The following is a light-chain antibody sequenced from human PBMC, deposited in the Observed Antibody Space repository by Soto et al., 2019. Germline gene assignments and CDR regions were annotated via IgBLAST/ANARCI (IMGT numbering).Light chain of an antibody. CDR1: SSDVGGHNY. J-gene: IGLJ1*01. V-gene: IGLV2-14*01. CDR3: SSYTSSSTLDV. CDR2: DVS. Sequence: QSALTQPASVSGSPGQSITISCTGTSSDVGGHNYVSWYQQHPGKAPKLMIYDVSNRPSGVSNRFSGSKSGNTASLTISGLQAEDEADYYCSSYTSSSTLDVFGTGTRSPS.